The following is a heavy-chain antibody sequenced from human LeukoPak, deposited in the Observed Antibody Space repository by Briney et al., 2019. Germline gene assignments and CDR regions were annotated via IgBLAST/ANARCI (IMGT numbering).Heavy chain of an antibody. J-gene: IGHJ4*02. D-gene: IGHD6-13*01. CDR3: ARGPIAAYAFFDY. Sequence: ASVKVSCKASGYTFTNYAIHWVRQAPGQRLEWMGWINADNGDTKYLQRFQGRATITRDTSASTSYMELSSLRYEDTAVFYCARGPIAAYAFFDYWGQGTLVSVSS. V-gene: IGHV1-3*01. CDR2: INADNGDT. CDR1: GYTFTNYA.